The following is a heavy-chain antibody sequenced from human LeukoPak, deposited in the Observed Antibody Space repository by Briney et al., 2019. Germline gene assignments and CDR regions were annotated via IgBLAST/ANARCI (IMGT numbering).Heavy chain of an antibody. J-gene: IGHJ5*02. V-gene: IGHV4-39*01. CDR2: IYYSGST. CDR1: GGSISSSSYY. CDR3: ARRGGPNYGSGSYLRKTNWFDP. D-gene: IGHD3-10*01. Sequence: SETLSLTCTVSGGSISSSSYYWVWIRQPPGRGLEWIGSIYYSGSTYYNPSLKSRVTISVDTSKNQFSLKLSSVTAADTAVYYCARRGGPNYGSGSYLRKTNWFDPWGQGTLVTVSS.